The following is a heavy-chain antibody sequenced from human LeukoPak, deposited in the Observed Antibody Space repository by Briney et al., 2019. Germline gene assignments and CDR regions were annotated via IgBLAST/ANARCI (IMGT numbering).Heavy chain of an antibody. V-gene: IGHV3-23*01. D-gene: IGHD2-21*01. CDR2: IIGSGRTT. CDR3: AKKEGDTYFSWYMDV. CDR1: GFTFRGFA. J-gene: IGHJ6*03. Sequence: PGGSLRLSCAASGFTFRGFAMSWVRQAPGKGLERGSGIIGSGRTTFYAGSVKGRFTISRDNSKNTLYLLMNSLRAEDTAIYDCAKKEGDTYFSWYMDVWGKGTTVTVSS.